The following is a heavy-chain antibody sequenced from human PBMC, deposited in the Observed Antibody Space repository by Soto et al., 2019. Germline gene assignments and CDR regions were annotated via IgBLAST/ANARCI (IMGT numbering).Heavy chain of an antibody. D-gene: IGHD3-16*02. CDR1: GFTFGSYW. CDR3: ARDGPLSSPTSGWFDP. V-gene: IGHV3-7*05. CDR2: IKQDGNER. Sequence: EEQVVESGGGLVQPGGSLRLSCVASGFTFGSYWMSWVRQAPGKGLEWVANIKQDGNERHYMDPVKGRFTISRDNAKNSLDLVMNSLKTEDTAVYYCARDGPLSSPTSGWFDPWGQGTLVIVSS. J-gene: IGHJ5*02.